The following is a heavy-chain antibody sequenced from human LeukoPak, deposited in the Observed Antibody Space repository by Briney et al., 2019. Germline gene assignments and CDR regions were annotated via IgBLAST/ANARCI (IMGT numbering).Heavy chain of an antibody. D-gene: IGHD2-2*01. J-gene: IGHJ4*02. CDR1: GYSFTSYW. CDR2: VDPSDSYT. Sequence: GESPKICCKGSGYSFTSYWINWVRQIPGKGLEWMGRVDPSDSYTNYSPSFQGHVTISADKSISTAYLQWSSLKASDTAMYYCARVGYCTSSSCYEEFDHWGQGTLVTVSS. CDR3: ARVGYCTSSSCYEEFDH. V-gene: IGHV5-10-1*01.